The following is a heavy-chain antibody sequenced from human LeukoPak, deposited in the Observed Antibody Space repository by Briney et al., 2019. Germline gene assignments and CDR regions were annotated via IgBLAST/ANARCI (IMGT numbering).Heavy chain of an antibody. CDR2: ISAHSDNT. CDR1: GYTLTSYC. J-gene: IGHJ4*02. D-gene: IGHD5-12*01. CDR3: VRGLEGGYELHFDY. Sequence: ASVKVSCKASGYTLTSYCISWVRQAPGQGLEWTGVISAHSDNTNYAQKLLGRDTMTSDTSTSTAYNELKSHRSDDPAVYCCVRGLEGGYELHFDYWGQRTLVTVSS. V-gene: IGHV1-18*01.